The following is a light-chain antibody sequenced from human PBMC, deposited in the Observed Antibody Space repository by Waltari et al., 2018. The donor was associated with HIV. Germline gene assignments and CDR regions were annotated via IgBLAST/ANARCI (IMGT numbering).Light chain of an antibody. CDR2: GAS. V-gene: IGKV3-20*01. J-gene: IGKJ1*01. CDR3: QRYGSSPRT. Sequence: EIVLTQSPGTLSLSPGERATLSCRAGQSVSSSYLAWYQQKPGQAPRLLIYGASSRATGIPDRFSGSGSGTGFTLTISRLEPEDFGVYYCQRYGSSPRTFGQGTKVEI. CDR1: QSVSSSY.